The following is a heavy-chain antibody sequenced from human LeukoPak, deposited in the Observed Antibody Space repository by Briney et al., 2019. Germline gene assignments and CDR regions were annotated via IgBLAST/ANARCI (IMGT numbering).Heavy chain of an antibody. CDR1: GGSISSYY. D-gene: IGHD3-22*01. Sequence: SETLSLTCTVSGGSISSYYWSWIRQPPGKGLEWIGYIYYCGSTNYNPSLKSRVTISVDTSKNQFSLKLSSVTAADTAVYYCARVPYYYDSSGGGNYYYYYMDVWGKGTTVTVS. CDR3: ARVPYYYDSSGGGNYYYYYMDV. CDR2: IYYCGST. V-gene: IGHV4-59*01. J-gene: IGHJ6*03.